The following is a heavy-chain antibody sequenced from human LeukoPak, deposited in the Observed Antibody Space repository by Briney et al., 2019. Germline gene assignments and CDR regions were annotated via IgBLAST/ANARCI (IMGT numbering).Heavy chain of an antibody. D-gene: IGHD3-10*01. V-gene: IGHV4-39*01. Sequence: SETLSLTCTVSGGSISSSSYYWGWIRQPPGKGLEWIGSIYYSGSTYYNPSLKSRVTISVDMSKNQFSLKLSSVTAADTAVYYCARRVYGSGSYYDWGQGTLVTVSS. CDR3: ARRVYGSGSYYD. CDR1: GGSISSSSYY. CDR2: IYYSGST. J-gene: IGHJ4*02.